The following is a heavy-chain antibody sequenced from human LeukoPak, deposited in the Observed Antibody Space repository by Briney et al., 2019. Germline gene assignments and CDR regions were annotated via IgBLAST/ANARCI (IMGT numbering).Heavy chain of an antibody. V-gene: IGHV3-15*01. CDR2: IKSKTDGGTT. CDR3: TTDVWLRRET. CDR1: GFTFTTYW. D-gene: IGHD5-12*01. J-gene: IGHJ5*02. Sequence: PGESLRLSCAASGFTFTTYWMSWVRQAPGKGLDWVGRIKSKTDGGTTDYAAPAKCRFTISRDDSKNTLYLQMKSLKTEDTAVYYCTTDVWLRRETWGQGTLVTVSS.